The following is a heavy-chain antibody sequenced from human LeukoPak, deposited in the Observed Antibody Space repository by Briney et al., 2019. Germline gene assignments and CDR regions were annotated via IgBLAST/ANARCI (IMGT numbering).Heavy chain of an antibody. Sequence: PSETLSLTCTVSGGSISSSSYYWGGIRQPPGKGLEWIGNIYYSGTTYYNPSLKSRVTMSIDTSKNQFSLKLTSVTAADAGVYYCTRAVAGHPDWGQGTLVTVST. CDR2: IYYSGTT. CDR1: GGSISSSSYY. D-gene: IGHD6-19*01. J-gene: IGHJ4*02. V-gene: IGHV4-39*07. CDR3: TRAVAGHPD.